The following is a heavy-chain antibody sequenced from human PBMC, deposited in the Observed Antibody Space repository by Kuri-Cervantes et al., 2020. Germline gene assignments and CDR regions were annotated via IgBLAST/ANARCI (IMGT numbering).Heavy chain of an antibody. D-gene: IGHD1-26*01. CDR1: GFTFSSYG. CDR2: ISYDGSNK. Sequence: GGSLRLSCAASGFTFSSYGMHWVRQAPGKGLEWVAVISYDGSNKYYADSVKGRFTISRENAKNSLYLQMNSLRAGDTAVYYCARGASYYYGMDVWGQGTTVTVSS. V-gene: IGHV3-30*03. J-gene: IGHJ6*02. CDR3: ARGASYYYGMDV.